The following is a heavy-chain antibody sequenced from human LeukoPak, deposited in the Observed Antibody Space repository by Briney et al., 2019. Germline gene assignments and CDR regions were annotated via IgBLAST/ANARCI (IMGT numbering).Heavy chain of an antibody. V-gene: IGHV1-69*04. CDR2: IIPILGIA. CDR1: GGTFSSYA. CDR3: ARPVSGSYLDY. Sequence: GASVKVSCKASGGTFSSYAISWVRQAPGQGLEWMGRIIPILGIANYAQKFQGRVTITADKSTSTAYMELSSLRSEDTAVYYCARPVSGSYLDYWGQGTLFPVSS. J-gene: IGHJ4*02. D-gene: IGHD1-26*01.